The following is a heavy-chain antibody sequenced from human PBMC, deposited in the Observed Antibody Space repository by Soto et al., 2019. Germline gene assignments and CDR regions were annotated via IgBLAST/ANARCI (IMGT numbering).Heavy chain of an antibody. CDR1: GFLFSNCG. CDR3: LRAIGRDGMDV. J-gene: IGHJ6*02. CDR2: INSDGSST. D-gene: IGHD3-22*01. V-gene: IGHV3-74*01. Sequence: PGGPLRLSCVASGFLFSNCGMHWVRQAPGVGLVWVSHINSDGSSTTYADSVKGRFTISRANAKNTLYLQSNSLRAEDTAVYYCLRAIGRDGMDVWGRGTTVTVSS.